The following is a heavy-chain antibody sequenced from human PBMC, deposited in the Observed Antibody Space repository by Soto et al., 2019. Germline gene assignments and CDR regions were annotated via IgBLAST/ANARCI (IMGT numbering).Heavy chain of an antibody. CDR3: TTDLPWSYGALGY. J-gene: IGHJ4*02. D-gene: IGHD1-26*01. CDR2: IKSKTDGGTT. CDR1: GFTFHNAW. V-gene: IGHV3-15*01. Sequence: EVQLVESGGGLVKPGGSLRLSCAASGFTFHNAWMTWVRQAPGKGLEWVGRIKSKTDGGTTDCASPVKGRFTISRDDSKNTLYLQMNSLKTEDTAMYYCTTDLPWSYGALGYWGQGTLVTVSS.